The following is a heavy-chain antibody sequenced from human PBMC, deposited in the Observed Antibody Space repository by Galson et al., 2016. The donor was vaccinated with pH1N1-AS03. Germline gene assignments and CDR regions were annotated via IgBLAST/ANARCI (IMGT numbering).Heavy chain of an antibody. J-gene: IGHJ4*02. CDR1: GFTISNFG. Sequence: SLRLSCAASGFTISNFGMLWVRQAPGQGLEWVAIISFDGTNKYYADSVKGRFSISRDNSKNTLFLQMSALRAEDTAVYYCANDFNYDFWSGYVFYWCQVVLVTV. D-gene: IGHD3/OR15-3a*01. CDR3: ANDFNYDFWSGYVFY. V-gene: IGHV3-30*18. CDR2: ISFDGTNK.